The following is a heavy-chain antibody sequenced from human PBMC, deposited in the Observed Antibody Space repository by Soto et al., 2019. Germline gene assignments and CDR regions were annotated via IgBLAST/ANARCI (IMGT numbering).Heavy chain of an antibody. V-gene: IGHV1-69*06. J-gene: IGHJ6*02. CDR1: GGTFSSNA. CDR2: IIPFFGTA. CDR3: ATRSAYDSSCYYPYYHYRMDV. Sequence: SVKVSCKASGGTFSSNAFSWVRQAPGQGLEWMGGIIPFFGTANYAQKFQGRVTITADKSTSTAYMELSSLRSEDTAVYYCATRSAYDSSCYYPYYHYRMDVCAQGTTVTDSS. D-gene: IGHD3-22*01.